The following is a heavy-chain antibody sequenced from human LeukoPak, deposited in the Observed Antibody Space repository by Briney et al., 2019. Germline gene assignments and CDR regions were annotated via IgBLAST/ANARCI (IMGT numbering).Heavy chain of an antibody. V-gene: IGHV3-30*04. J-gene: IGHJ4*02. D-gene: IGHD2-21*01. CDR3: ASFTGYVVLDY. CDR2: ISYDGSNK. Sequence: GRSLRLSCAASGFTFSSYAMHWVRQAPGKGLEWVAVISYDGSNKYYADSVKGRFTISRGNSKNTLYLQMNSLRAEDTAVYYCASFTGYVVLDYWGQGTLVTVSS. CDR1: GFTFSSYA.